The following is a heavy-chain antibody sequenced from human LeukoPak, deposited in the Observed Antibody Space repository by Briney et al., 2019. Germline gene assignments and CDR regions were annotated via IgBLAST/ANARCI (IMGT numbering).Heavy chain of an antibody. Sequence: SETLSLTCTVSGASVSSRSYYWGWIRQPPGKGLEWIGEVHLDGRTNYNPSLESRLTMSVDVSENQVSLKLTSVTAADTAVYYCAREGGFYRPLDYSGQGTLVTVSS. V-gene: IGHV4-39*07. CDR1: GASVSSRSYY. CDR3: AREGGFYRPLDY. J-gene: IGHJ4*02. CDR2: VHLDGRT. D-gene: IGHD3-3*01.